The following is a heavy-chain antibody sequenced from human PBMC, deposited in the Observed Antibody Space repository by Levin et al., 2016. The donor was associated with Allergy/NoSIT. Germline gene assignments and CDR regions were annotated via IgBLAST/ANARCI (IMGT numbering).Heavy chain of an antibody. Sequence: IRQPPGKGLEWVAVISYDGSNKYYADSVKGRFTISRDNSKNTLYLQMNSLRAEDTAVYYCARSYCGGDCFPDAFDIWGQGTMVTVSS. CDR2: ISYDGSNK. J-gene: IGHJ3*02. D-gene: IGHD2-21*02. CDR3: ARSYCGGDCFPDAFDI. V-gene: IGHV3-30*04.